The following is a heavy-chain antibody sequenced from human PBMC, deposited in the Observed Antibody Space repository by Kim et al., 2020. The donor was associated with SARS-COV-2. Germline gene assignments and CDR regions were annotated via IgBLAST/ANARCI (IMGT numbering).Heavy chain of an antibody. Sequence: ASVKVSCKASGYTFTGYYMHWVRQAPGQGLEWMGRINPNSGGTNYAQKFQGRVTMTRDTSISTAYMELSRLRSDDTAVYYCARDLDSSGWDNWFDPWGQGTLVTVSS. V-gene: IGHV1-2*06. CDR2: INPNSGGT. J-gene: IGHJ5*02. CDR1: GYTFTGYY. CDR3: ARDLDSSGWDNWFDP. D-gene: IGHD6-19*01.